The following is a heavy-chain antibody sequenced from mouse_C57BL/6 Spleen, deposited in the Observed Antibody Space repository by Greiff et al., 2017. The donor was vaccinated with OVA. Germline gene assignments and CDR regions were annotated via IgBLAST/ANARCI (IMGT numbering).Heavy chain of an antibody. V-gene: IGHV1-82*01. CDR3: ARGYGNYANWYFDV. D-gene: IGHD2-1*01. CDR1: GYAFSSSW. CDR2: IYPGDGDT. J-gene: IGHJ1*03. Sequence: LVESGPELVKPGASVKISCKASGYAFSSSWMNWVKQRPGKGLEWIGRIYPGDGDTNYNGKFKGKATLTADKSSSTAYMQLSSLTSEDSAVYFCARGYGNYANWYFDVWGTGTTVTVSS.